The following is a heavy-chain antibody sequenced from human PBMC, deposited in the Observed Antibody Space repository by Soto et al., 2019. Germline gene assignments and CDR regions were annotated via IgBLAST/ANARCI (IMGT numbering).Heavy chain of an antibody. CDR2: ISAYNGNT. J-gene: IGHJ6*02. CDR3: ARFSQSSSWYRGTDYYYGMDV. D-gene: IGHD6-13*01. Sequence: ASVKVSCKASGYTFTSYGISWVRQAPGQGLEWMGWISAYNGNTNYAQKLQGRVTMTTDTPTSTAYMELRSLRSDDTAVYYCARFSQSSSWYRGTDYYYGMDVWGQGTTVTVSS. CDR1: GYTFTSYG. V-gene: IGHV1-18*04.